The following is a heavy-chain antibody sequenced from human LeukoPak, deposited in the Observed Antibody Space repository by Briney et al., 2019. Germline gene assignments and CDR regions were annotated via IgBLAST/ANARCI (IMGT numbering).Heavy chain of an antibody. J-gene: IGHJ4*02. V-gene: IGHV1-2*06. CDR1: GYTFTGYY. Sequence: ASVKVSCKASGYTFTGYYMHWLRQAPGQGLEWMGRINPNSGGTNYAQKFQGRVTMTRDTSISTAYMELSRLRSDDTAVYYCAKNYGSGSQYYFDYWGQGTLATVSS. D-gene: IGHD3-10*01. CDR2: INPNSGGT. CDR3: AKNYGSGSQYYFDY.